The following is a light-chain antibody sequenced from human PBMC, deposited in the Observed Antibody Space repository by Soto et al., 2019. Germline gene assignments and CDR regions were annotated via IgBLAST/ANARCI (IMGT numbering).Light chain of an antibody. J-gene: IGLJ1*01. CDR3: SLYTSENTDV. CDR1: STDFVSYNR. V-gene: IGLV2-18*01. CDR2: EAS. Sequence: QSVLTPPPSVSGSPGQSVTISCTGTSTDFVSYNRVSWYQQPPDTAPKLMIYEASNRPSGVPDRFSGSKSGNTASLTISGLQAADEADYYCSLYTSENTDVFGTGTKVTVL.